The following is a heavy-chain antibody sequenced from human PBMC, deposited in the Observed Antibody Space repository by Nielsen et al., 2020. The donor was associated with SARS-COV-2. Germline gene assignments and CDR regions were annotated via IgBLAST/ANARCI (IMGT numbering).Heavy chain of an antibody. D-gene: IGHD3-10*01. Sequence: GESLKISCAASGFTFSSYAMHWVRQAPGKGLEWVAVISYDGSNKYYADSVKGRFTISRDNSKNTLYLQMNSLRAEDTAVYYCARSMVRGVVYYYYGMDVWGQGTTVTVSS. CDR2: ISYDGSNK. J-gene: IGHJ6*02. CDR1: GFTFSSYA. V-gene: IGHV3-30-3*01. CDR3: ARSMVRGVVYYYYGMDV.